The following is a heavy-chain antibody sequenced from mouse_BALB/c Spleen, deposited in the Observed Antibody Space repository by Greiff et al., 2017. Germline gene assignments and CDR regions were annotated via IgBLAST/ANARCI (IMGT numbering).Heavy chain of an antibody. J-gene: IGHJ4*01. D-gene: IGHD2-14*01. CDR3: ARQRRDRYDEKSYAMDY. CDR2: ISSGGSYT. V-gene: IGHV5-6*01. CDR1: GFTFSSYG. Sequence: EVNVVESGGDLVKPGGSLKLSCAASGFTFSSYGMSWVRQTPDKRLEWVATISSGGSYTYYPDSVKGRFTISRDNAKNTLYLQMSSLKSEDTAMYYCARQRRDRYDEKSYAMDYWGQGTSVTVSS.